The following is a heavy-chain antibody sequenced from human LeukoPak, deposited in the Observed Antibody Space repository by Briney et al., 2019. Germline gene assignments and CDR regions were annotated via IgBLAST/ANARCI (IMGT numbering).Heavy chain of an antibody. CDR3: ARVPDYDILTGYSANWFDP. CDR2: NYHSGST. CDR1: GYSISSGYY. V-gene: IGHV4-38-2*01. D-gene: IGHD3-9*01. Sequence: SETLSLTCAVSGYSISSGYYWGWVRQPPGEGLEWIGGNYHSGSTYYNPSLKSRVTISVDTSKNQYSLKLSSVTAADTAVYYCARVPDYDILTGYSANWFDPWGQGTLVTVSS. J-gene: IGHJ5*02.